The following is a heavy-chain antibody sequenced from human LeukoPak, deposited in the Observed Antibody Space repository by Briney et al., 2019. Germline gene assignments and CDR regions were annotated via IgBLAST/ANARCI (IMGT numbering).Heavy chain of an antibody. CDR2: ISWNSGSI. J-gene: IGHJ4*02. D-gene: IGHD3-10*01. CDR1: GFTFDDYA. V-gene: IGHV3-9*01. Sequence: GRSLRLSCAASGFTFDDYAMHWVRQAPGKGLEWVSGISWNSGSIGYADSVKGRFTISRDNAKNSLYLQMNSLRAEDTAVYYCARFGEYYYGSGDYWGQGTLVTVSS. CDR3: ARFGEYYYGSGDY.